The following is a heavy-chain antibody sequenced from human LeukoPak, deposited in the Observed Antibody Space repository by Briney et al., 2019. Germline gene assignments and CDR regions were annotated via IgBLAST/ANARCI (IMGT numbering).Heavy chain of an antibody. V-gene: IGHV4-59*08. CDR3: ARHYTSGTDPLDY. CDR1: GVSISSYS. J-gene: IGHJ4*02. CDR2: ISYSGST. Sequence: SETLSLICTLSGVSISSYSWSWIRQSPGKGPEWIGYISYSGSTNYNPSLKSRVTMSRDTSKNQFSLNLSSVTAADTAVYYCARHYTSGTDPLDYWGQGTLVTVSS. D-gene: IGHD3-10*01.